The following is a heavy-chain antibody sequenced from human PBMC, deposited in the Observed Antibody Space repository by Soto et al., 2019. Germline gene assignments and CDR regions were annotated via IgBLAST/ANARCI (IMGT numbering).Heavy chain of an antibody. J-gene: IGHJ4*02. Sequence: GGSLRLSCAASGFSFVNYAMNWVRQAPGKGLEWVSGLSGSGTSTYYADSVKGRFTISRGNSRDTLFLQMNSLTADDTAVYYCAKATTNGGWFNPFDSWGQGALVTVSS. D-gene: IGHD6-19*01. V-gene: IGHV3-23*01. CDR1: GFSFVNYA. CDR2: LSGSGTST. CDR3: AKATTNGGWFNPFDS.